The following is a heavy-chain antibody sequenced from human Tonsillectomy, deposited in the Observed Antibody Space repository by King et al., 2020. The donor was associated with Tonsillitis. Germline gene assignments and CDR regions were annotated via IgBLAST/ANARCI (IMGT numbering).Heavy chain of an antibody. CDR1: GSTFSSFA. CDR2: ISASGRST. J-gene: IGHJ3*01. D-gene: IGHD3-10*01. CDR3: ATGGMYGSGSPYDAVEV. V-gene: IGHV3-23*04. Sequence: VQLVESGGGLVQPGGSLRLSCADSGSTFSSFAMSWVRQAPGKGLEWVSVISASGRSTYYGDSVKGRFTISRDNSKSTLYLQMSSLRAEDTAVYYCATGGMYGSGSPYDAVEVWGQGTMVTVSS.